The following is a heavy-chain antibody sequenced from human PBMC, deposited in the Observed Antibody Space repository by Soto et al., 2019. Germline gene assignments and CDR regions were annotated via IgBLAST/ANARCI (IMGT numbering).Heavy chain of an antibody. V-gene: IGHV4-4*02. J-gene: IGHJ4*02. CDR1: GGSISSSNW. D-gene: IGHD3-10*01. CDR3: ARVEWFGEFDLQSRFDY. CDR2: IYHSGST. Sequence: QVQLQESGPGLVKPSGTLSLTCAVSGGSISSSNWWSWVRQPPGKGLEWIGEIYHSGSTNYNPSLKSRVTISVDKSKNQFSLKLSSVTAADTDVYSCARVEWFGEFDLQSRFDYWGQGTLVTVSS.